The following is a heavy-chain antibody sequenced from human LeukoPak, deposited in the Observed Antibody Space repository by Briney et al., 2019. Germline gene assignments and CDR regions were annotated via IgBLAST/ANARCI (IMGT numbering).Heavy chain of an antibody. CDR2: IYYSGTT. Sequence: PSETLSLTCTVSGGSISSSTYYWGWIRQPPGTGLEWIGSIYYSGTTYYNPSLKSRVTISVDTSKNQFSLKLRSLTAADTAVYYCARRATVTKAFDYWGQGTLVTVSS. D-gene: IGHD4-17*01. CDR1: GGSISSSTYY. J-gene: IGHJ4*02. CDR3: ARRATVTKAFDY. V-gene: IGHV4-39*01.